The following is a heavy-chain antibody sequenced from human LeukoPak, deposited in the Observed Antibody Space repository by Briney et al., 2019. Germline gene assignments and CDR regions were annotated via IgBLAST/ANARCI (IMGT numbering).Heavy chain of an antibody. Sequence: GGSLRLSCAASGFTFSSYWMHWVRQAPGKGLVWVSGISASGGRADYADSVKGRCTISRDNSKSTLYLQMNSLTAEDTAVYYCAKGGLPAANYYYYMDVWGKGATVTVSS. CDR2: ISASGGRA. D-gene: IGHD2-2*01. V-gene: IGHV3-23*01. J-gene: IGHJ6*03. CDR3: AKGGLPAANYYYYMDV. CDR1: GFTFSSYW.